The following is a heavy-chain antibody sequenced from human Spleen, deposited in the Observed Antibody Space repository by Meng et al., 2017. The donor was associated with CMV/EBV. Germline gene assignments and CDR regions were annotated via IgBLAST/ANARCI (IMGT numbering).Heavy chain of an antibody. CDR1: GFTFSSYG. CDR3: ARSGGLNGRLYYYYGMDV. J-gene: IGHJ6*02. Sequence: GESLKISCAASGFTFSSYGMHWVRQAPGKGLEWVAVIWYDGSNKYYADSVKGRFTISRDNSKNTLYLQMNSLRAEDTDVYYCARSGGLNGRLYYYYGMDVWGQGTTVTVSS. D-gene: IGHD1-26*01. V-gene: IGHV3-33*01. CDR2: IWYDGSNK.